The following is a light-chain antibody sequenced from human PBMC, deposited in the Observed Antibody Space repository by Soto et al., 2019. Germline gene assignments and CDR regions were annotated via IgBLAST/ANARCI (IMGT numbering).Light chain of an antibody. CDR1: SSDIGSYNL. Sequence: QSVLTQPASVSGSPGQSITISCTGTSSDIGSYNLVSWYQQHPGKAPKLMIYEVSKRPSGVSNRFSGSKSGNTASLTISGLQAEDEADYYCFSYAGSRTFWVFGGGTKVTVL. V-gene: IGLV2-23*02. J-gene: IGLJ3*02. CDR3: FSYAGSRTFWV. CDR2: EVS.